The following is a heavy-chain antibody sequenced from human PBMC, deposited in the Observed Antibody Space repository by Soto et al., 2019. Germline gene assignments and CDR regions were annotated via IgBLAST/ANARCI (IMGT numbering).Heavy chain of an antibody. CDR1: GFSLSTSGVG. J-gene: IGHJ4*02. CDR2: IYWDDDK. D-gene: IGHD2-15*01. CDR3: AHSKREYCSGGSCYSGGSVDY. V-gene: IGHV2-5*02. Sequence: QITLKESGPTLVKPTQTLTLTCTFSGFSLSTSGVGVGWIRQPPGKALEWLALIYWDDDKRYSPSLKSRLTITKDTSKNQVVLTMPNMDPVDTATYYCAHSKREYCSGGSCYSGGSVDYWGQGTLVTVSS.